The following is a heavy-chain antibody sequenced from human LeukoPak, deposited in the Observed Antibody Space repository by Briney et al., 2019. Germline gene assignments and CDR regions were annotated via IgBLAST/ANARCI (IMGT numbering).Heavy chain of an antibody. CDR3: ARAGYCGGNCLNWFDP. J-gene: IGHJ5*02. D-gene: IGHD2-21*02. CDR2: IYHSGST. CDR1: GFSITSTSYY. V-gene: IGHV4-39*07. Sequence: SETLSLTCTVSGFSITSTSYYWGWLRQPPGMGLEWIGSIYHSGSTYYNPALKRRVTISVDTSKNQFSLKLSSVTAADTAVYYCARAGYCGGNCLNWFDPWGQGTLVTVSS.